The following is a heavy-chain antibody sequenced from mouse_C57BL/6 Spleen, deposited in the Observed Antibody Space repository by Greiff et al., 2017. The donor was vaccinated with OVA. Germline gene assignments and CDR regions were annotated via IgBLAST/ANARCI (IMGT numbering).Heavy chain of an antibody. J-gene: IGHJ1*03. V-gene: IGHV1-52*01. CDR1: GYTFTSYW. CDR2: IDPSDSET. Sequence: VQLQQPGAELVRPGSSVKLSCKASGYTFTSYWMHWVKQRPIQGLEWIGNIDPSDSETHYNQKFKDKATLTVDKSSSTAYMQLSSLTSEDSAVYYCARRNYSNYEYFDVWGTGTTVTVSS. D-gene: IGHD2-5*01. CDR3: ARRNYSNYEYFDV.